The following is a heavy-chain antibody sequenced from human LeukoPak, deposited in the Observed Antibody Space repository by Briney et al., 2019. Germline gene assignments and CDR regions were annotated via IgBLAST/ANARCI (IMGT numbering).Heavy chain of an antibody. D-gene: IGHD2-15*01. CDR3: AWCGGRCYRRAFDY. CDR2: ISGSGGNR. V-gene: IGHV3-23*01. Sequence: GVLRLSCAASGFSFSSYAMSWVRQAPGKGLEWVSAISGSGGNRDYADSVKGRSTISRDNSKNTLYLQMDSLRAEDTAVYYCAWCGGRCYRRAFDYWGQGTLVTVSS. J-gene: IGHJ4*02. CDR1: GFSFSSYA.